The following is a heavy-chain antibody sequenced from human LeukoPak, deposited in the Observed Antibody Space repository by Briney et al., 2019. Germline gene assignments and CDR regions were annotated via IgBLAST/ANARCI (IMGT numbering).Heavy chain of an antibody. D-gene: IGHD4-23*01. Sequence: PSETLSLTCTVSGGSISSYYWSWIRQPPGKGLEWIGYIYYSGSTNYNPSLKSRVTISVDTSKNQLSLKLSSVTAADTAVYYCARRIRGGNSAYYFDYWGQGTLVTVSS. J-gene: IGHJ4*02. V-gene: IGHV4-59*08. CDR2: IYYSGST. CDR3: ARRIRGGNSAYYFDY. CDR1: GGSISSYY.